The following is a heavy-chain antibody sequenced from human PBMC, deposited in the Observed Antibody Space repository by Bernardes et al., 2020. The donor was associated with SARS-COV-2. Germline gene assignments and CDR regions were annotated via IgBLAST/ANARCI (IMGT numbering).Heavy chain of an antibody. CDR3: ARASIAAAGFFFGMDV. CDR1: GFTFSSYA. Sequence: GGSLRLSCAASGFTFSSYAMSWVRQAPGKGLEWVSAISGSGGSTYYADSVKGRFTMTRNTSISTAYMELSSLRSEDTAVYYCARASIAAAGFFFGMDVWGQGTTVTVSS. CDR2: ISGSGGST. J-gene: IGHJ6*02. D-gene: IGHD6-13*01. V-gene: IGHV3-23*01.